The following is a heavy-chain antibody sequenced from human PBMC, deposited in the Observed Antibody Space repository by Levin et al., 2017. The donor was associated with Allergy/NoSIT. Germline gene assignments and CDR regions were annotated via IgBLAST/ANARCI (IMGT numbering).Heavy chain of an antibody. Sequence: GGSLRLSCAASGFTFSNHGIHWVRQAPGKGLEWVAVISDDGIHKYYADSVKGRFTISRDNSKNTLYLQMISVGAEDTAVYYCAKTGEFLDYARGAVDVWGQGTTVTVSS. V-gene: IGHV3-30*18. D-gene: IGHD4-17*01. J-gene: IGHJ6*02. CDR3: AKTGEFLDYARGAVDV. CDR1: GFTFSNHG. CDR2: ISDDGIHK.